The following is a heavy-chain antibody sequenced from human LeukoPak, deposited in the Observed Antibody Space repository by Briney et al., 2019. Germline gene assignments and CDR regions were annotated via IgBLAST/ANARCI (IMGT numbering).Heavy chain of an antibody. D-gene: IGHD2-15*01. Sequence: SETLSLTCTVSGGSISSSSYCWGWIRQPPGKGLEWIGSIYYSGSTYYNPSLKSRVTISVDTSKNQFSLKLSSVTAADTAVYYCVRELRVVVVVPYYFDYWGQGTLVTVSP. CDR2: IYYSGST. CDR3: VRELRVVVVVPYYFDY. CDR1: GGSISSSSYC. J-gene: IGHJ4*02. V-gene: IGHV4-39*02.